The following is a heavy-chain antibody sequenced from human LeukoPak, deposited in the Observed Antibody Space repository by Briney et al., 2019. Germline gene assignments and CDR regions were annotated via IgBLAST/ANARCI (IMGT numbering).Heavy chain of an antibody. Sequence: GGSLRLSCAASGFTFSNYWMDWVRQAPGKGLEWLANIKQDGSEKYYVDSVKGRFTISRDNAENSLYLQMDSLRAEDTAVYYCSTALDNWGQGTLVTVSS. CDR2: IKQDGSEK. CDR1: GFTFSNYW. V-gene: IGHV3-7*01. J-gene: IGHJ4*02. D-gene: IGHD2-15*01. CDR3: STALDN.